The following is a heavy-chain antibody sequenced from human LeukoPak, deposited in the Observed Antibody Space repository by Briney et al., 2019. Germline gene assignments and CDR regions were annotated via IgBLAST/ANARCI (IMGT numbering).Heavy chain of an antibody. Sequence: GGSLRLSCAASGFTFSSYGMHWVRQAPGKGLEWVAVISYDGSNKYYADSVKGRFTISRDNSKNTLYLQMNSLRAEDTAVYYCAKDSYGYGYFDYWGQGTLVTVPS. V-gene: IGHV3-30*18. D-gene: IGHD5-18*01. CDR3: AKDSYGYGYFDY. CDR1: GFTFSSYG. J-gene: IGHJ4*02. CDR2: ISYDGSNK.